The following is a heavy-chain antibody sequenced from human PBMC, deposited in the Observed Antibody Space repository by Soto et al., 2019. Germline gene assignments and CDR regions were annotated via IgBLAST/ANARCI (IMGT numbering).Heavy chain of an antibody. D-gene: IGHD3-22*01. CDR1: GFTFGSYS. CDR3: ARDPSHFYDRSGRLLRYFQH. CDR2: ISGSTTYM. Sequence: GGSLRLSCADSGFTFGSYSMHWVRQAPGKGLEWVSSISGSTTYMYYADSVKGRFTISRDNAKNSLYLQMNNLRVEDTAVYFCARDPSHFYDRSGRLLRYFQHWGQGTLVTVSS. V-gene: IGHV3-21*01. J-gene: IGHJ1*01.